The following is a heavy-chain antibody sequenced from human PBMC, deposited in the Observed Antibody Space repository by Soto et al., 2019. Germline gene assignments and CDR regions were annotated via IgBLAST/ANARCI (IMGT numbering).Heavy chain of an antibody. CDR2: ISSSSTFI. J-gene: IGHJ6*02. V-gene: IGHV3-21*01. CDR1: LFTFSNYT. D-gene: IGHD6-6*01. Sequence: VGSLRLSCASSLFTFSNYTMNCVRHSPGKGLEWVSSISSSSTFIYYADSVKGRFTISRDNAKNSLYLQMNSLRAEDTAVYYCARAEYSRSPGYGMDVLGQGTTVTVS. CDR3: ARAEYSRSPGYGMDV.